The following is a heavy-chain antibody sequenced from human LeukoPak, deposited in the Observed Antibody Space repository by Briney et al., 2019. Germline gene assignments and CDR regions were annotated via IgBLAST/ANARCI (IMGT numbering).Heavy chain of an antibody. J-gene: IGHJ5*01. CDR3: ARRPYSGSPNWFDP. CDR2: IWYDGSNE. Sequence: PGRSLRLSCAASGFTFSSYGMHWVRQAPGKGLEWVAVIWYDGSNEYYADSVKGRFTISRDNSKNTLYLQMNSLRAEDTAVYYCARRPYSGSPNWFDPWGRGTLVTVSS. V-gene: IGHV3-33*01. CDR1: GFTFSSYG. D-gene: IGHD1-26*01.